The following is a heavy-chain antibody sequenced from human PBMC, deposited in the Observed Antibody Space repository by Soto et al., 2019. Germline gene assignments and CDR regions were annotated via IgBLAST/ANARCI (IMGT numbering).Heavy chain of an antibody. D-gene: IGHD3-3*01. CDR2: IKQDGSEK. V-gene: IGHV3-7*03. CDR3: ARGYDFWSGYYTYDY. CDR1: GFTFSSFW. Sequence: EVQLVESGGGLVQPGGSLRLSCAASGFTFSSFWMSWVRQAPGKGLEWVANIKQDGSEKYYVDSVKGRFTISRDNAKNSLYLQMNSLRAEDTAVYYCARGYDFWSGYYTYDYWGQGTLVTVSS. J-gene: IGHJ4*02.